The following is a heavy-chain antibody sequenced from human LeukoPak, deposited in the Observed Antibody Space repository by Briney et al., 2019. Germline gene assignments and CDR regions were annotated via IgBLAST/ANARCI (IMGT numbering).Heavy chain of an antibody. V-gene: IGHV3-7*05. Sequence: PGGSLRLSCAASGFPFSSYWMSWVRQAPGKGLEWVANIKPDGSEKSYVDSVKGRFTTSRDNAKNSLYLQMNSLRAEDTAVYYCARGQMAGYWGQGTLVTVSS. J-gene: IGHJ4*02. D-gene: IGHD5-24*01. CDR3: ARGQMAGY. CDR2: IKPDGSEK. CDR1: GFPFSSYW.